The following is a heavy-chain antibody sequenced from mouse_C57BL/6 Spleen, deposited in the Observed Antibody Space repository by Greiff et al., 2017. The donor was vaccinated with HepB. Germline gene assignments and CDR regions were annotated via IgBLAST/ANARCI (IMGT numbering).Heavy chain of an antibody. CDR2: IYTLDGST. D-gene: IGHD3-3*01. Sequence: QVQLQQSGPELVKPGASVKLSCKASGYTFTSYDINWVKQRPGQGLEWIGWIYTLDGSTKYNEKLKGQATLTVDTSSSTASMELHSLTSEDSAVYFCARLGGAMDYWGQGTSVTVSS. V-gene: IGHV1-85*01. J-gene: IGHJ4*01. CDR1: GYTFTSYD. CDR3: ARLGGAMDY.